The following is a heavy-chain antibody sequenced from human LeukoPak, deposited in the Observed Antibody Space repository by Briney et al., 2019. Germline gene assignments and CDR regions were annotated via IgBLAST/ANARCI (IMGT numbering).Heavy chain of an antibody. CDR2: TNSDGRGT. Sequence: GGSLRLSCAASGFIFSSYWMYWVRQAPGRGLVWVARTNSDGRGTHYAASVKGRSTISSDNAKNKLYLQMNSLRAEDTAMYYCAVYSWGNRSFDPWGQGTLVSVFS. CDR3: AVYSWGNRSFDP. CDR1: GFIFSSYW. J-gene: IGHJ5*02. D-gene: IGHD3-10*01. V-gene: IGHV3-74*01.